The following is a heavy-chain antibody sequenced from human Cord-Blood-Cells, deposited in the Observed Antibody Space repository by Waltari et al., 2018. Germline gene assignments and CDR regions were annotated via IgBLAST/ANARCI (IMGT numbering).Heavy chain of an antibody. CDR2: MSSSGSTR. J-gene: IGHJ3*02. CDR3: ARADWGSAFDI. CDR1: GFTFSSYE. D-gene: IGHD7-27*01. V-gene: IGHV3-48*03. Sequence: EVHLVASVGGLVQPGGSLRLSCAVSGFTFSSYEVIWGRQGPGKGLEWVSYMSSSGSTRYYEDSLKGRFTISRENAKNSLYLQMNSLRAEDTAVYYCARADWGSAFDIWGQGTMVTVAS.